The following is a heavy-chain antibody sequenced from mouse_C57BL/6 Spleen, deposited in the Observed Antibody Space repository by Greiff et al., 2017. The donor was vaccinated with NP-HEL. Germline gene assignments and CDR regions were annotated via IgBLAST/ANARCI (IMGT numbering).Heavy chain of an antibody. CDR1: GYTFTSYW. CDR3: ARSTMVTTGYWYFDV. V-gene: IGHV1-72*01. D-gene: IGHD2-2*01. Sequence: QVQLQQSGAELVKPGASVKLSCKASGYTFTSYWMHWVKQRPGRGLEWIGRIDPNSGGTKYNEKFKSKATLTVDKPSSTAYMQLSSLTSEDSAVYYCARSTMVTTGYWYFDVWGTGTTVTVSS. J-gene: IGHJ1*03. CDR2: IDPNSGGT.